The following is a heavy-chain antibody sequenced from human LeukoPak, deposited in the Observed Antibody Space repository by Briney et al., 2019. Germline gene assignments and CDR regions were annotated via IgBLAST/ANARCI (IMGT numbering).Heavy chain of an antibody. V-gene: IGHV4-59*01. CDR3: ARGEDDGEYFQH. D-gene: IGHD1-1*01. Sequence: SETLSLTCTVSGGSISSYYWSWIRQPPGKGLEWIGYIYYSGSTNYNPSLKSRVTISVDTSKNQFPLKLSSVTAADTAVYYCARGEDDGEYFQHWGQGTLVTVSS. J-gene: IGHJ1*01. CDR2: IYYSGST. CDR1: GGSISSYY.